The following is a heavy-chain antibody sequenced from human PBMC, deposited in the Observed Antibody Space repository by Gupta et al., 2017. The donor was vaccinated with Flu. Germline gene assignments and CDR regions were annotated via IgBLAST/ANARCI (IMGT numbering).Heavy chain of an antibody. Sequence: QVQLVQSGAEVKKPGASVKVSCKASGYTFTSYYMHWVRQAPGQGLEWMGIINPSGGSTSYAQKFQGRVTMTRDTSTSTVYMELSSLRSEDTAVYYCARDKGDIVVVPADRPSYGMDVWGQGTTVTVSS. J-gene: IGHJ6*02. CDR3: ARDKGDIVVVPADRPSYGMDV. V-gene: IGHV1-46*01. D-gene: IGHD2-2*01. CDR1: GYTFTSYY. CDR2: INPSGGST.